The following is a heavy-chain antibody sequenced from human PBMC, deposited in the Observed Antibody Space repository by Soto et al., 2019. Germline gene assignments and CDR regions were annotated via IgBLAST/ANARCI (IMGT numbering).Heavy chain of an antibody. D-gene: IGHD3-22*01. CDR1: GGSFSNDY. CDR2: IFHSGIT. Sequence: SETLSLTCFISGGSFSNDYWTWIRQSPGKGLEWIGYIFHSGITDYNPSVKSRVTISIDKSRNLFSLNLTSVTAADTAVYYCARDRYFYDSRGYYRTLDSWGQGTLVTLPS. V-gene: IGHV4-59*01. J-gene: IGHJ5*01. CDR3: ARDRYFYDSRGYYRTLDS.